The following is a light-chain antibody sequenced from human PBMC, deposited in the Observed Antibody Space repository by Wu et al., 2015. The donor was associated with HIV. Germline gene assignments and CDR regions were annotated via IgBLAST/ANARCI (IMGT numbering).Light chain of an antibody. CDR1: QAISSY. V-gene: IGKV1-9*01. CDR2: GAS. Sequence: DIQLTQSPSFLSASVGDRVIIACRASQAISSYLAWYQQKPGKAPKLLMYGASTLQSGVPSRFSGSGSETEFTLTISSLQPEDFATYYCQRGITFGQGTRLEIK. CDR3: QRGIT. J-gene: IGKJ5*01.